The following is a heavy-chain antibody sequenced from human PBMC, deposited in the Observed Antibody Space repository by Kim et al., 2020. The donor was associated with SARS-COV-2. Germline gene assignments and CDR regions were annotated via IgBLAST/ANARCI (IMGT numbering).Heavy chain of an antibody. CDR3: ARHQDSSSSRGLSY. J-gene: IGHJ4*02. Sequence: GGSLRLSCAASGFTFSSYSMNWVRQAPGKGLEWVSSISSSSSYIYYADSVKGRFTISRDNAKNSLYLQMNSLRAEDTAVYYCARHQDSSSSRGLSYWGQGTLVTVSS. CDR2: ISSSSSYI. V-gene: IGHV3-21*01. CDR1: GFTFSSYS. D-gene: IGHD3-22*01.